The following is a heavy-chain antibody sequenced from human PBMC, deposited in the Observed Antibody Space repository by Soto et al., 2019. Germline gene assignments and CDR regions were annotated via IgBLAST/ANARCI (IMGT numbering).Heavy chain of an antibody. CDR2: IYSAGST. Sequence: GGSLRLSCAASGFTVSSNYMSWVRQAPGKGLEWVSVIYSAGSTYYADSVKGRFTISRDNSKNTLYLQMNSLRAEDTAVYYCARVFSSGWKNFDYWGQGTLVTVSS. CDR3: ARVFSSGWKNFDY. J-gene: IGHJ4*02. CDR1: GFTVSSNY. V-gene: IGHV3-66*01. D-gene: IGHD6-19*01.